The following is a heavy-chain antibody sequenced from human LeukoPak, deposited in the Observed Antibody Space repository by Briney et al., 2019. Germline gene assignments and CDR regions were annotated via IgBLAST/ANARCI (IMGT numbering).Heavy chain of an antibody. J-gene: IGHJ6*03. CDR2: ISAYNGNT. CDR1: GYTFTSYG. CDR3: ARKRLVRGSLEARYYYMDV. Sequence: GASVKVSCKASGYTFTSYGISWVRQAPGQGLEWMGWISAYNGNTNYAQKLQGRVTMTTDTSTSTAYMELRSLRSDDTAVYYCARKRLVRGSLEARYYYMDVWGKGTTVTVSS. V-gene: IGHV1-18*01. D-gene: IGHD1-26*01.